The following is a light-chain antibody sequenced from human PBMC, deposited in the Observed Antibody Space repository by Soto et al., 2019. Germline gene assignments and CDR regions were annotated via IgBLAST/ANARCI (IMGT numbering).Light chain of an antibody. CDR3: QQYDNWPPSIT. CDR1: QSVNNN. J-gene: IGKJ5*01. Sequence: EILMTQSPVTLSVSPGERATLSCRASQSVNNNLAWYQQKPGQAPRLLIYGASSRATGIPARFSGSGSGTEFTLTISSLQSEDFALYYCQQYDNWPPSITFGQGTRLEIK. V-gene: IGKV3-15*01. CDR2: GAS.